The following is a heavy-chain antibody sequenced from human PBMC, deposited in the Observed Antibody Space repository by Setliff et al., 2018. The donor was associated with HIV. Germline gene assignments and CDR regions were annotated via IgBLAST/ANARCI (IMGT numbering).Heavy chain of an antibody. Sequence: PSETLSLTCTVSGGSVSSSSSYWGWIRQPPGKGLEWIGNVCYSRSSYYNPSLKSRATISVDTSKNQFSLKLSSVTAADTAVYYCARHGVDDTSANYFRFGVHDHWGQGTLVTVSS. D-gene: IGHD3-22*01. CDR2: VCYSRSS. V-gene: IGHV4-39*01. J-gene: IGHJ4*02. CDR3: ARHGVDDTSANYFRFGVHDH. CDR1: GGSVSSSSSY.